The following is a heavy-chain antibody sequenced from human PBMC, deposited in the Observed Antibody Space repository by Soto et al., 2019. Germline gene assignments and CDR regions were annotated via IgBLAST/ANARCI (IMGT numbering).Heavy chain of an antibody. D-gene: IGHD2-2*01. CDR2: IYHSGST. Sequence: QVQLQESGPGLVKPSGTLSLTCAVSSGSISSSNWWSWVRQPPGKGLEWIGEIYHSGSTNYNPTLKSRVTISVDKSKNQFSLKLSSVTAADTAVYYCARVSTSCDPCRYNWFDPWGQGTLVTVSS. CDR1: SGSISSSNW. J-gene: IGHJ5*02. CDR3: ARVSTSCDPCRYNWFDP. V-gene: IGHV4-4*02.